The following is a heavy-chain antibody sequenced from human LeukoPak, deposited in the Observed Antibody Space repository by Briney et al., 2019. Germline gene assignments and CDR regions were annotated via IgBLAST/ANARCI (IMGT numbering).Heavy chain of an antibody. V-gene: IGHV4-34*01. Sequence: SETLSLTCTVSGGSLSSYYWSWIRQPPGKGLEWIGEINHSGSTNYNPSLKSRVTISVDTSKNQFSLKLSSVTAADTAVYYCARGYSGGWTLDYWGQGTLVTVSS. CDR2: INHSGST. J-gene: IGHJ4*02. CDR1: GGSLSSYY. D-gene: IGHD6-19*01. CDR3: ARGYSGGWTLDY.